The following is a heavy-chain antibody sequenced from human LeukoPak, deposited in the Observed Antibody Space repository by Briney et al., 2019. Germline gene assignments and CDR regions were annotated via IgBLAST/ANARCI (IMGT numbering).Heavy chain of an antibody. CDR1: GFAFSSYA. D-gene: IGHD4-17*01. CDR3: AKEHYGDYVLPSMDV. CDR2: ISASGGST. Sequence: GGSLRLSCAASGFAFSSYAMNWVRQAPGKGLEWVSAISASGGSTYYADSVKGRFTISRDNSKNTLYLQMNSLRAEDTAVYYCAKEHYGDYVLPSMDVWGQGTTVTVSS. J-gene: IGHJ6*02. V-gene: IGHV3-23*01.